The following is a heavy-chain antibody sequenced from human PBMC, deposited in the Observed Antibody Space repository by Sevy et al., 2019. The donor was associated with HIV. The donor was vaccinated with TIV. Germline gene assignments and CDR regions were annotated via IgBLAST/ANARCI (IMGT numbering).Heavy chain of an antibody. CDR2: IIPIFGTA. CDR3: AGDAPSYCCSTSCGGGHFDY. CDR1: GGTFSSYA. Sequence: ASVKVSCKASGGTFSSYAISWVRQAPGQGLEWMGGIIPIFGTANYAQKFQGRVTITADESTSKAYMELSSLRSEDTAVYYCAGDAPSYCCSTSCGGGHFDYWGQGTLVTVSS. D-gene: IGHD2-2*01. J-gene: IGHJ4*02. V-gene: IGHV1-69*13.